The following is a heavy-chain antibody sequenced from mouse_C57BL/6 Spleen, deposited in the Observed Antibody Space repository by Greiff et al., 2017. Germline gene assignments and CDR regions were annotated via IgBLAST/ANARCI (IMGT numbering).Heavy chain of an antibody. CDR1: GFTFSSYG. CDR2: ISSGGSYT. D-gene: IGHD2-5*01. V-gene: IGHV5-6*01. Sequence: EVMLVESGGDLVKPGGSLKLSCAASGFTFSSYGMSWVRQTPDNGLEWVATISSGGSYTYYPDSVKGRFTLSRDNAKNTLYLQMSSLKSEDTAMYYCARQADYSNDWYFEGWGTGTTVTVSS. CDR3: ARQADYSNDWYFEG. J-gene: IGHJ1*03.